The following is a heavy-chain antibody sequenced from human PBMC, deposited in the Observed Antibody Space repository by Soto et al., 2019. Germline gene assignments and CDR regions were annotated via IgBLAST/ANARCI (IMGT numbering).Heavy chain of an antibody. CDR3: AKDFWSGYYYYYYMDV. Sequence: GSLRLSCAASGFTXSSYALSSFRQAPRKGLEWVSAISGSGGSTYYADSVKGRFTISRDNSKNTLYLQMNSLRAEDTAVYYCAKDFWSGYYYYYYMDVWGKGTTVTVSS. CDR2: ISGSGGST. CDR1: GFTXSSYA. D-gene: IGHD3-3*01. V-gene: IGHV3-23*01. J-gene: IGHJ6*03.